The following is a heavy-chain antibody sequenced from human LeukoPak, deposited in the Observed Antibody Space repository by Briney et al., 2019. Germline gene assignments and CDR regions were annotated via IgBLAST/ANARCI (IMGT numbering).Heavy chain of an antibody. J-gene: IGHJ6*02. V-gene: IGHV1-46*01. CDR3: ATYSSSWYGMDV. CDR1: GYTFTSYY. CDR2: INPSGGST. D-gene: IGHD6-13*01. Sequence: ASVKVSCKASGYTFTSYYMHWVRQAPGQGLEWMGIINPSGGSTSYAQKFQGRVTMTRDTSTSTAYMELSSLRSEDTAVYYCATYSSSWYGMDVWGQGTTVTVSS.